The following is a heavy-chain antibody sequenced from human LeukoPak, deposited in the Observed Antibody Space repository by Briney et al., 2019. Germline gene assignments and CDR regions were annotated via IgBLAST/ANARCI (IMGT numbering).Heavy chain of an antibody. D-gene: IGHD2-2*01. CDR3: ARDYD. J-gene: IGHJ4*02. V-gene: IGHV3-7*05. CDR1: GFTFSSNW. Sequence: PGGSLRLSCAASGFTFSSNWMTWVRQAPGKGLEWVANINQDGSETYYVDSVKGRFTISRDNAKNSLYLQMNSLRAEDTAVYYCARDYDWGQGTRVTVSS. CDR2: INQDGSET.